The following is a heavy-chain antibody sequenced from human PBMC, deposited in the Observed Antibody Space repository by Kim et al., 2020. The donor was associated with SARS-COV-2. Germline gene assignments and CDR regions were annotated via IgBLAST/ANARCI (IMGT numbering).Heavy chain of an antibody. D-gene: IGHD3-10*01. CDR3: ARGFDSFGESIGDYFYGMDV. CDR2: IGTAGDT. J-gene: IGHJ6*02. CDR1: GFTFSSYD. V-gene: IGHV3-13*04. Sequence: GSLRLSCAASGFTFSSYDMHWVRQATGKGLEWVSAIGTAGDTYYPGSVKGRFTISRENAKNSLYLQMNSLRAGDTAVYYCARGFDSFGESIGDYFYGMDVWGQGTTVTV.